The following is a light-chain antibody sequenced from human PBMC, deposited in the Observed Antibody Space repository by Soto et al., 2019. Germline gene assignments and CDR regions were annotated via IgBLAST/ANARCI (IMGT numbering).Light chain of an antibody. CDR3: QQSYRTPRT. V-gene: IGKV1-39*01. Sequence: DIQMTQSPSPLSASVGDRVTITCRASQRLSSLLNWYQKKPGKAPNLLIYATSNLQRDVPSRFRGGGYRTAHTPPISSLQPEDFTTYSSQQSYRTPRTYGQGTTV. CDR1: QRLSSL. J-gene: IGKJ1*01. CDR2: ATS.